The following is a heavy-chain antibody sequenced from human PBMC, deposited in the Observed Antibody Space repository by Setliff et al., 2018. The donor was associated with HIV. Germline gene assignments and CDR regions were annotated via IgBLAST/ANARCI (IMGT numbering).Heavy chain of an antibody. D-gene: IGHD3-3*01. Sequence: QSGGSLRLSCAASGFSFSGYWVHWVRQAPGKGPVWVSQINRDGRAMTYADSVKGRFTMSRDNAKKTLYLQMNSLRAEDTAVYYCTSHLEHYYDFWSGHSVLSWFDPWGQGTLVTVSS. V-gene: IGHV3-74*01. J-gene: IGHJ5*02. CDR1: GFSFSGYW. CDR2: INRDGRAM. CDR3: TSHLEHYYDFWSGHSVLSWFDP.